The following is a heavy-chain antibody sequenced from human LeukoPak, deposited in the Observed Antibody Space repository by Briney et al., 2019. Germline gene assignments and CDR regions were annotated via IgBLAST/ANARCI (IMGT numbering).Heavy chain of an antibody. CDR3: ARDWVPYSSGCSDY. Sequence: SETLSLTCTVSGGSISSDNYYWGWIRQPPGKGLEWIGEINHSGSTNYNPSLKSRVTISVDTSKNQFSLKLSSVTAADTAIYYCARDWVPYSSGCSDYWGQGTLVTVSS. CDR2: INHSGST. J-gene: IGHJ4*02. CDR1: GGSISSDNYY. D-gene: IGHD6-19*01. V-gene: IGHV4-39*07.